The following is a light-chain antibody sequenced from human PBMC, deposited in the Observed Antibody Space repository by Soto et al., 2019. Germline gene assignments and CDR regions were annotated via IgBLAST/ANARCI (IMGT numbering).Light chain of an antibody. CDR3: QQYNNWPKT. CDR1: QSVSSN. CDR2: GAS. V-gene: IGKV3-15*01. J-gene: IGKJ1*01. Sequence: EIVMTQSPATLSVSPGERATLSCRASQSVSSNLAWYQQKPGQAPRLLDYGASTRATGIPARFSGSGSGTEFTLTVSSLQSEDFAVYYGQQYNNWPKTFGQGTKV.